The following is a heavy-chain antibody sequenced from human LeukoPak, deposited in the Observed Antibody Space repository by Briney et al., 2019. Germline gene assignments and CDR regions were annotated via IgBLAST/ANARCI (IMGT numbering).Heavy chain of an antibody. CDR2: IISILGIA. D-gene: IGHD3-22*01. Sequence: SVKVSCKASGGTFSSYAISWVRQAPGQGLEWMGRIISILGIANYAQKFQGRVTITADKSTSTAYMELSSLRSEDTAVYYCASKSRPYYDSSGSFDYWGQGTLVTVSS. V-gene: IGHV1-69*04. CDR3: ASKSRPYYDSSGSFDY. J-gene: IGHJ4*02. CDR1: GGTFSSYA.